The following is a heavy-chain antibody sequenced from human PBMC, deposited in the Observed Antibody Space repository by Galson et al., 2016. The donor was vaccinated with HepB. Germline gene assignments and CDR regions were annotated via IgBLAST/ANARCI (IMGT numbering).Heavy chain of an antibody. CDR1: GFTFSNYA. V-gene: IGHV3-23*01. Sequence: SLRLSCAASGFTFSNYAMNWVRQAPGKGLEWVSVISGSTYYADSVRGRFTISRDNSKNTLYLQMNSLRVEDTAVYYCAKESGYSDRYPYYYGMDVWGQGTTVTV. CDR3: AKESGYSDRYPYYYGMDV. J-gene: IGHJ6*02. CDR2: ISGST. D-gene: IGHD2-21*02.